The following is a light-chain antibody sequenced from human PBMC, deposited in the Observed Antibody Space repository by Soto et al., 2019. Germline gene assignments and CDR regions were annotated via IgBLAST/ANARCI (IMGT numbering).Light chain of an antibody. J-gene: IGKJ5*01. CDR1: QSVSSSY. CDR3: QQYGSSIT. CDR2: GAS. Sequence: EIVLRQSPGTLSLSPGGRATLSCRASQSVSSSYLAWYQQKPGQAPRLLIYGASSRATGIPDRFSGSGSGTDFTLTISRLEPEDFAVYYCQQYGSSITFGQGTRLEIK. V-gene: IGKV3-20*01.